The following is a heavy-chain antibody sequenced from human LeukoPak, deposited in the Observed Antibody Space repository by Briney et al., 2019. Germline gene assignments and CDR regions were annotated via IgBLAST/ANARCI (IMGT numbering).Heavy chain of an antibody. J-gene: IGHJ6*02. D-gene: IGHD6-19*01. CDR3: ARVTLSGWYSSWGSEDYYYGMDV. CDR1: GGSISSYY. V-gene: IGHV4-59*01. Sequence: SETLSLTCTVSGGSISSYYWSWIRQPPGKGLEWIGYIYYSGSTNYNPSLKSRVTISVDTSKNQFSLKLSSVTAADTAVYYCARVTLSGWYSSWGSEDYYYGMDVWGQGTTVTVS. CDR2: IYYSGST.